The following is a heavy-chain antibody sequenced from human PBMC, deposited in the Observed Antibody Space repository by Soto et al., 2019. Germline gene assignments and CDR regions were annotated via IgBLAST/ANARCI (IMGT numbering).Heavy chain of an antibody. CDR2: INPSGGGT. CDR3: ARDQEPSTLYYDYYYMDV. J-gene: IGHJ6*03. Sequence: QVQLVQSGAEVKKPGASVTVSCTASGYTFTSYYIHWVRQAPGQGLEWMGIINPSGGGTSYAQKFQGRVTMTRDTSTSTVYMEVSGLRSEDTAVYYCARDQEPSTLYYDYYYMDVWGKGTTVTVSS. V-gene: IGHV1-46*03. CDR1: GYTFTSYY. D-gene: IGHD3-16*01.